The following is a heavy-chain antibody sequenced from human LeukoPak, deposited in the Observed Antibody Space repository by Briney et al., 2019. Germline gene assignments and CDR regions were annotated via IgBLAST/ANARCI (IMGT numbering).Heavy chain of an antibody. D-gene: IGHD3-22*01. Sequence: GGSLRLSCAASGFTFVNYWMSWVRQAPGKGLEWVANIKEDGSEKFYADSVKGRFTITRDNAKNALYPQMSNLRAEDTAVFFCARVGYYDTNGFFFDYWGQGSLVTVSS. CDR1: GFTFVNYW. CDR2: IKEDGSEK. V-gene: IGHV3-7*01. J-gene: IGHJ4*02. CDR3: ARVGYYDTNGFFFDY.